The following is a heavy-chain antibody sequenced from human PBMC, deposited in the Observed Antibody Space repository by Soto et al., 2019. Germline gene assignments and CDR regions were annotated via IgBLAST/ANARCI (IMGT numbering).Heavy chain of an antibody. CDR3: AKDNCISNSCYRLYNRLDP. J-gene: IGHJ5*02. Sequence: QVQLVESGGGVVQPGRSLRLSCAASGFTFSSYGMHWVRQAPGKGLEWVAVISYGGSNKYYADSVKGRFTISRDNSKNTLYLQMNNLRAEETAVYYCAKDNCISNSCYRLYNRLDPRGQGTLVTVSS. CDR2: ISYGGSNK. V-gene: IGHV3-30*18. D-gene: IGHD2-2*01. CDR1: GFTFSSYG.